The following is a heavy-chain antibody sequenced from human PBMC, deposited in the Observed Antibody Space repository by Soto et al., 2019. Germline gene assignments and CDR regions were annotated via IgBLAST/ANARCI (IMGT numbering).Heavy chain of an antibody. J-gene: IGHJ5*02. Sequence: SETLSLTCAVSGGSFYWTWIRQPPGKALEWIGYIYYSGRTNYSPSLKSRVTMSVDTSKNQVSLKLTSVTAADTAVYYCARAPVVTGMFDPWGQGTLVTVSS. CDR2: IYYSGRT. CDR1: GGSFY. CDR3: ARAPVVTGMFDP. D-gene: IGHD2-21*02. V-gene: IGHV4-59*01.